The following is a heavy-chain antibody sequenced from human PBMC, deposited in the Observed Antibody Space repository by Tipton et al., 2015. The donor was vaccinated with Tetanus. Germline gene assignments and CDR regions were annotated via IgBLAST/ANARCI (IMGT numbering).Heavy chain of an antibody. Sequence: FLRLSCAASGFSIREFGLNWVRQAPGKGLEWISYISYSSTSIYYADSVKGRFAVSRDNGKNSLLLQMKALRDDDTAVYYCARRGEARANWFDSWGQGTLVTVSS. CDR3: ARRGEARANWFDS. CDR2: ISYSSTSI. V-gene: IGHV3-48*02. J-gene: IGHJ5*01. CDR1: GFSIREFG.